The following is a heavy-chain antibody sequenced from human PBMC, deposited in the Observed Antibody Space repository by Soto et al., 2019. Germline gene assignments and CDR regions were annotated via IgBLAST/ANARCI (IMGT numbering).Heavy chain of an antibody. V-gene: IGHV1-8*01. J-gene: IGHJ4*02. CDR1: GYTFTSYD. CDR3: ARGSGNYYYFDY. Sequence: ASVKVSCKASGYTFTSYDINWVRQATGQGLEWMGWMNPNSGNTGYAQKFQGRVTMTRNTSISTAYMELSSLRSEDTAVYYCARGSGNYYYFDYGGQGTLVTVSS. CDR2: MNPNSGNT. D-gene: IGHD3-10*01.